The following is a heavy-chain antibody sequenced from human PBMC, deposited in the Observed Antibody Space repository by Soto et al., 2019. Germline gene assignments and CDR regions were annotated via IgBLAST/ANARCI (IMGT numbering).Heavy chain of an antibody. Sequence: SETLSLTCAVSSGSISSSNWWSWVRQPPGKGLEWIGEIYHSGSTNYNPSLKSRVTISVDKSKNQFSLKLSSVTAADTAVYYCARTIVVVVAATTRHYYYMDVWGKGTTVTVSS. D-gene: IGHD2-15*01. CDR2: IYHSGST. CDR3: ARTIVVVVAATTRHYYYMDV. J-gene: IGHJ6*03. CDR1: SGSISSSNW. V-gene: IGHV4-4*02.